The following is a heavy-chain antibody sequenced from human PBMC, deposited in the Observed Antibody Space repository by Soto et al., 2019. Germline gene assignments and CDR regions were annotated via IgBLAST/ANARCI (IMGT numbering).Heavy chain of an antibody. CDR1: GFTFSSYS. CDR3: ARERASDIVVVPAAPYYYYGMDV. Sequence: PVGSLRLSCAASGFTFSSYSMNWVRQAPGKGLEWVSSISSSSSYIYYADSVKGRFTISRDNAKNSLYLQMNSLRAEDTAVYYCARERASDIVVVPAAPYYYYGMDVWGQGTTVTVSS. D-gene: IGHD2-2*01. V-gene: IGHV3-21*01. CDR2: ISSSSSYI. J-gene: IGHJ6*02.